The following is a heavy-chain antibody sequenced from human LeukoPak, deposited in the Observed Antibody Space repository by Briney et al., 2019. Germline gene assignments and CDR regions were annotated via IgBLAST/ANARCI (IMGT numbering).Heavy chain of an antibody. CDR3: ARARDYDILTGYYGYYYGMDV. J-gene: IGHJ6*02. V-gene: IGHV1-69*05. CDR2: IIPIFGTA. D-gene: IGHD3-9*01. Sequence: ASVKVSCKASGGTFSSYAISWVRQAPGQGLEWMGGIIPIFGTANYAQKFQGRVTMTRDTSTSTVYMELSSLRSEDTAVYYCARARDYDILTGYYGYYYGMDVWGQGTTVTVSS. CDR1: GGTFSSYA.